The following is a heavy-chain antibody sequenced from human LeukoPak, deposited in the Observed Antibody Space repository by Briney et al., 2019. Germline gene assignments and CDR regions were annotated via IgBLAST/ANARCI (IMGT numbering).Heavy chain of an antibody. CDR3: ARDSSVCEFDV. CDR1: GFTFSPYT. D-gene: IGHD6-6*01. J-gene: IGHJ3*01. CDR2: INTGSTTI. Sequence: PGGSLRLSCAASGFTFSPYTMHWFRQPPGKGLEWLSYINTGSTTIYYADSVKGRFTISRDNAKNSVYLHMDTLRAEDTAVYYCARDSSVCEFDVRGQGTIVTVSS. V-gene: IGHV3-48*01.